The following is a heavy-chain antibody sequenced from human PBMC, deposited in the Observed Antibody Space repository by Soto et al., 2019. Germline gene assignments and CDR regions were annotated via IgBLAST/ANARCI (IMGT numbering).Heavy chain of an antibody. CDR2: ISYDGSNK. J-gene: IGHJ4*02. D-gene: IGHD4-17*01. CDR1: GFTFSSYD. CDR3: ASAPTTVVTPYNFDY. Sequence: QVQLVESGGGVVQPGRSMRLSCAASGFTFSSYDMHWVRQAPGKGLEWVAVISYDGSNKYYADSVKGRFTISRDNSKNTLYLQMNSLSAEDTAVYYCASAPTTVVTPYNFDYWGQGTLVTVSS. V-gene: IGHV3-30-3*01.